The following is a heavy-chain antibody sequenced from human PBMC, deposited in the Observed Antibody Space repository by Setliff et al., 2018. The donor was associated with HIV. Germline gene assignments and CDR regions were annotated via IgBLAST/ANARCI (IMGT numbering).Heavy chain of an antibody. Sequence: SVKVSCKASGGTFSSYAISWVRQAPGQGLEWMGGIIPILGIANYAQKFQGRVTITPDESTSAAYMELSSLRSEDTAVYYCARTPNDILTGYIPYYYYYGMDVWGQGTTVTVSS. CDR2: IIPILGIA. CDR1: GGTFSSYA. D-gene: IGHD3-9*01. V-gene: IGHV1-69*10. CDR3: ARTPNDILTGYIPYYYYYGMDV. J-gene: IGHJ6*02.